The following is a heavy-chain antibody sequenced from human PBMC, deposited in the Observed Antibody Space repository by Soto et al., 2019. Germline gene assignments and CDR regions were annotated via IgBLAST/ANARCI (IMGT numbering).Heavy chain of an antibody. D-gene: IGHD6-6*01. CDR2: ISSSGSTI. J-gene: IGHJ6*02. V-gene: IGHV3-11*04. Sequence: GGSLRLSCAASGFTFSDYYMSWIRQAPGKGLEWVSYISSSGSTIYYADSVKGRFTISRDNAKNSLYLQMNSLRAEDTAVYYCARGGLDSYSSSSRGKRNYYCGMDVWGQGTTVTVSS. CDR3: ARGGLDSYSSSSRGKRNYYCGMDV. CDR1: GFTFSDYY.